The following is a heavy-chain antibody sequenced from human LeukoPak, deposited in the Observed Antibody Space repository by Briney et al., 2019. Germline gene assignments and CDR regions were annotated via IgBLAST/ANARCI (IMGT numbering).Heavy chain of an antibody. J-gene: IGHJ4*02. Sequence: PGGSLRLSCAASGFSVSNNFMSWVRQAPGKGLEWVSVIYAGGSTYYADSVKGRFTITRDISKNTVSLQMNSLRAEDTAVYYCARGTRNGGRVFDSWGQGTLVTVSS. D-gene: IGHD4-23*01. V-gene: IGHV3-53*01. CDR1: GFSVSNNF. CDR2: IYAGGST. CDR3: ARGTRNGGRVFDS.